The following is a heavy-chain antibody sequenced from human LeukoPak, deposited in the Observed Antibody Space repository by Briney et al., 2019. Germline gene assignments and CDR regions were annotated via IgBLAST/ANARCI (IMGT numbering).Heavy chain of an antibody. D-gene: IGHD3-22*01. J-gene: IGHJ4*02. CDR2: ISSSGSTI. CDR3: ARDRSGGTYYYDSSGYSF. Sequence: GGSLRLSCAASGFTFSDYYMSWIRQDPGKGLEWVSCISSSGSTIYYADSVEGRFTISRDNAKNSLYLQMSSLRADDTAVYYCARDRSGGTYYYDSSGYSFWGQGTLVTVSS. CDR1: GFTFSDYY. V-gene: IGHV3-11*01.